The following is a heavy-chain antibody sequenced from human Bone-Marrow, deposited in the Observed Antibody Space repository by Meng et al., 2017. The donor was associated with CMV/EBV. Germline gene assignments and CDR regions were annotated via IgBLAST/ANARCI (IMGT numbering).Heavy chain of an antibody. CDR2: INPNSGGT. CDR3: AVGGWYFWSGFRRHGPDY. D-gene: IGHD3-3*01. J-gene: IGHJ4*02. CDR1: GYTFTGYY. V-gene: IGHV1-2*02. Sequence: ASVKVSCKASGYTFTGYYMHWVRQAPGQGLEWMGWINPNSGGTNYAQKFQGRVTMTRDTSISTAYMELSRLRSDDTAVYYCAVGGWYFWSGFRRHGPDYWAQGTLVTVSS.